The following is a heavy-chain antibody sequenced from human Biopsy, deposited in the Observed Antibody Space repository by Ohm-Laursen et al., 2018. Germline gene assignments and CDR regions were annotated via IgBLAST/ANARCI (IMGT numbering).Heavy chain of an antibody. CDR3: ASAGYNPDWNFDL. J-gene: IGHJ2*01. Sequence: PSETLSLTCTVSGGPIDSYYWSWIRQPPGKALEWIGYIYFTGRTSYNPSLKSRVTMSVSTSKKQFSLRLSSVTAADTAVYYCASAGYNPDWNFDLWGRGTRVTVSS. V-gene: IGHV4-59*12. CDR1: GGPIDSYY. CDR2: IYFTGRT. D-gene: IGHD5-24*01.